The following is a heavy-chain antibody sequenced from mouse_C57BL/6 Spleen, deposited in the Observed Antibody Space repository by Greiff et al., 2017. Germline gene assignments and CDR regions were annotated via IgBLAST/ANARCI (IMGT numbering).Heavy chain of an antibody. V-gene: IGHV1-52*01. CDR1: GYTFTSYW. J-gene: IGHJ4*01. Sequence: VQLQQPGAELVRPGSSVKLSCKASGYTFTSYWMPWVKQRPIQGLEWIGNIDPSGSDTHYNQKFKDKATLTVDKSSSTAYMQLSSLTSEVSAVYYCARGGWDYAMDYWGQGTSVTVSS. CDR2: IDPSGSDT. CDR3: ARGGWDYAMDY. D-gene: IGHD3-3*01.